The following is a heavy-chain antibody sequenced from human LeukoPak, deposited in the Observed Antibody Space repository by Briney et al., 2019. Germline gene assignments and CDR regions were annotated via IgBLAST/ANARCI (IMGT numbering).Heavy chain of an antibody. CDR1: GDSVSSNSAT. Sequence: SQTLSLTFAISGDSVSSNSATWNWIRQSPSRGLEWLGRTYYTSTWYNDYAVSVKSRISINADTSKNQLSLHLNSVTPEDTAVYFCARGKIGAAGTFVYWGQGTLVTVSS. D-gene: IGHD6-13*01. CDR2: TYYTSTWYN. J-gene: IGHJ4*02. V-gene: IGHV6-1*01. CDR3: ARGKIGAAGTFVY.